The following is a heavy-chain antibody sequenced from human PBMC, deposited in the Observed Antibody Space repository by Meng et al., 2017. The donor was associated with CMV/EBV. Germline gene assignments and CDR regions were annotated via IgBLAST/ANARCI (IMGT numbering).Heavy chain of an antibody. CDR3: VKGDFDYTGRFES. Sequence: ASGFPFASHSMSGVRQAPGKGLEWVSLIYSCGSTYYADSVKGRFTISRDNSKNTLYLQLNGLRAEDTAIYYCVKGDFDYTGRFESWGQGTLVTVSS. D-gene: IGHD3-3*01. CDR1: GFPFASHS. CDR2: IYSCGST. J-gene: IGHJ4*02. V-gene: IGHV3-53*01.